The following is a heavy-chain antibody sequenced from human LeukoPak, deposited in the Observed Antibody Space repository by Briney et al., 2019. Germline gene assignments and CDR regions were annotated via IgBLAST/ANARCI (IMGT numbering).Heavy chain of an antibody. Sequence: GGSLRLSCAASGFTFSSYAMSWVRQAPGKGLEWVSTISGSGGRTDYADSVKGRFTISRDNSKNTLYLQMNSLRAEDTAVYYCAKAFYGYSSSWFDYWGQGTLVTVSS. J-gene: IGHJ4*02. CDR1: GFTFSSYA. V-gene: IGHV3-23*01. CDR2: ISGSGGRT. D-gene: IGHD6-13*01. CDR3: AKAFYGYSSSWFDY.